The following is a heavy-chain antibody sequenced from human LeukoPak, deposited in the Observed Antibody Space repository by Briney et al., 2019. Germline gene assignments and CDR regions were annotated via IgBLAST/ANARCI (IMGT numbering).Heavy chain of an antibody. CDR1: GYTFTSYG. CDR2: IIPIFGTA. CDR3: ARSPGPAPDAFDI. J-gene: IGHJ3*02. V-gene: IGHV1-69*06. D-gene: IGHD7-27*01. Sequence: SVKVSCKASGYTFTSYGISWVRQAPGQGLEWMGGIIPIFGTANYAQKFQGRVTITADKSTSTAYMELSSLRSEDTAVYYCARSPGPAPDAFDIWGQGTMVTVSS.